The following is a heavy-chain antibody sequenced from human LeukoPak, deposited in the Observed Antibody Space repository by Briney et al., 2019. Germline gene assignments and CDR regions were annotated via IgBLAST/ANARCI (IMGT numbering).Heavy chain of an antibody. D-gene: IGHD4-11*01. Sequence: GGSLRLSCAASGFTFSDYYMSWIRQAPGKGLGWVSYISSSSSYTNYADSVKGRFTISRDNAKNSLYLQMNSLGAEDTAVYYCAREDYSNDYWGQGTLVTVSS. V-gene: IGHV3-11*06. CDR2: ISSSSSYT. CDR1: GFTFSDYY. J-gene: IGHJ4*02. CDR3: AREDYSNDY.